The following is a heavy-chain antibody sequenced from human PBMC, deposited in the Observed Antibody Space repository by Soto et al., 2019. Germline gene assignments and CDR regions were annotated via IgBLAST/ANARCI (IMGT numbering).Heavy chain of an antibody. D-gene: IGHD2-2*01. CDR2: IIPIFGTA. Sequence: VKVSCKASGGTFSSYAISWVRQAPGQGLEWMGGIIPIFGTANYAQKFQGRVTITADESTSTAYMELSSLRSEDTAVYYCAVGSEDIVLVPAAKGLDYWGQGTLVTVSS. V-gene: IGHV1-69*13. J-gene: IGHJ4*02. CDR3: AVGSEDIVLVPAAKGLDY. CDR1: GGTFSSYA.